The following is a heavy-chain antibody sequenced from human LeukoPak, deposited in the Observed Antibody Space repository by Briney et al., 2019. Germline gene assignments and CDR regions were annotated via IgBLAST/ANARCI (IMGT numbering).Heavy chain of an antibody. J-gene: IGHJ4*02. D-gene: IGHD1-1*01. CDR3: AKGRVRQFDPFDY. CDR2: MSGSGDST. V-gene: IGHV3-23*01. CDR1: GFIFSSYG. Sequence: GGSLRLSCAASGFIFSSYGMSWVRQAPGKGLEWVSFMSGSGDSTYYADSVKGRFTISRDNSKNTLYLQMNSLRAEDTAVYYCAKGRVRQFDPFDYWGQGTLVTVSS.